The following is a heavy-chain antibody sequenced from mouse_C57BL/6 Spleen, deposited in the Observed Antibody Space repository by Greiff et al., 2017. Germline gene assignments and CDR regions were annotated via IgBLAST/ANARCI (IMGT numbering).Heavy chain of an antibody. CDR1: GFTFSSYA. J-gene: IGHJ3*01. V-gene: IGHV5-9-1*02. CDR2: ISSGGDYI. D-gene: IGHD1-1*01. CDR3: TREDYENWFAY. Sequence: EVKLVESGEGLVKPGGSLKLSCAASGFTFSSYAMSWVRQTPGKRLEWVAYISSGGDYIYYADTVKGRFTISRDNARNTLYLQMSSLKSEDTAMYYCTREDYENWFAYWGQGTLVTVSA.